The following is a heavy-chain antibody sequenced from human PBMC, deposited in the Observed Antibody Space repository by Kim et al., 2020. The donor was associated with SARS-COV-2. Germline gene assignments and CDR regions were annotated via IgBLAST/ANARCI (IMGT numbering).Heavy chain of an antibody. CDR2: INSYYGNT. Sequence: ASVKVSCKASGYTFTSYYITWVRQAPGQGLEWMGWINSYYGNTHYAQKLQGRVTMTTDTSTSTAYMELRRLRSDDTAVYYCARYYYDNSGYTPFDYWGQGTLVTVSS. D-gene: IGHD3-22*01. CDR1: GYTFTSYY. J-gene: IGHJ4*02. V-gene: IGHV1-18*04. CDR3: ARYYYDNSGYTPFDY.